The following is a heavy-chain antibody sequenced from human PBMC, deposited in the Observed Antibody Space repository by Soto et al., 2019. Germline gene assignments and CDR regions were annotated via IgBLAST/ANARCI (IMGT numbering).Heavy chain of an antibody. V-gene: IGHV3-74*01. CDR1: GFTFSSYW. D-gene: IGHD1-26*01. CDR2: INTDGSST. Sequence: EVQLVESGGGLVQPGGSLRLSCAASGFTFSSYWMHWVRQAPGKGLVWISRINTDGSSTTQADSVKGRFTISRDNAKNTLYLQMNSLRAEDTAVYYCAYGDSGYYDYWGQGTLVTVSS. J-gene: IGHJ4*02. CDR3: AYGDSGYYDY.